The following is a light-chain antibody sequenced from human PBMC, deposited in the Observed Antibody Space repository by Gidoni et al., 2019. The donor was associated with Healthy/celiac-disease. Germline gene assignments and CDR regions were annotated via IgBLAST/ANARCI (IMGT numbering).Light chain of an antibody. Sequence: DIVMTQSPLSLPVPPGEPASISCRSSQSLLHSNGYNYLDWYLQKPGQSPQLLIYLGSNRASGGPDRFSGRGSGTDVTLKISRGEAEDVGVYYCMQALQTPLTFGGGTKVEIK. J-gene: IGKJ4*01. CDR2: LGS. CDR3: MQALQTPLT. V-gene: IGKV2-28*01. CDR1: QSLLHSNGYNY.